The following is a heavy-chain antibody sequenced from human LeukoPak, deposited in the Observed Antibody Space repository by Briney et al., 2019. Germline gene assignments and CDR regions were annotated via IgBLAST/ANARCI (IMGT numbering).Heavy chain of an antibody. CDR2: IYSGGST. CDR1: GFTFDDYG. V-gene: IGHV3-66*01. Sequence: PGGSLRLSCAASGFTFDDYGMSWVRQAPGKGLEWVSVIYSGGSTYNADSVKGRFTISRDNSKNTLYLQMNTLRVEDTAVYYCARTLMTAVPEGYFDLWGRGTLVTVSS. J-gene: IGHJ2*01. D-gene: IGHD4-17*01. CDR3: ARTLMTAVPEGYFDL.